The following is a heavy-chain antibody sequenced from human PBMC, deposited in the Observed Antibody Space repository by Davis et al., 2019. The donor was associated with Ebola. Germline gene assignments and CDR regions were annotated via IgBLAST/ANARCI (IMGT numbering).Heavy chain of an antibody. CDR3: ARRVGDFWSGESRYYFDY. CDR1: GGSFSGYY. Sequence: SETLSLTCAVYGGSFSGYYWSWIRQPPGKGLEWIGYIYHSGSTYYNPSLKSRVTISVDTSKNQFSLKLSSVTAADTAVYYCARRVGDFWSGESRYYFDYWGQGTLVTVSS. CDR2: IYHSGST. J-gene: IGHJ4*02. D-gene: IGHD3-3*01. V-gene: IGHV4-34*01.